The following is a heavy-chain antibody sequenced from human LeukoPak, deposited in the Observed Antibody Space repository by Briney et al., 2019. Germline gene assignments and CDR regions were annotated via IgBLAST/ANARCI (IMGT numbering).Heavy chain of an antibody. CDR1: GFTLSNYW. V-gene: IGHV3-74*01. D-gene: IGHD2-2*01. J-gene: IGHJ6*02. Sequence: GSLRLSCAASGFTLSNYWMHWVRQAPGKGLVWVSRINSDGSSTSHADSVKGRFTISRDNAKSTLYLQMNSLRSEDTAVYYCARGPQRGAAANYYGMDVWGQGTTVTVSS. CDR3: ARGPQRGAAANYYGMDV. CDR2: INSDGSST.